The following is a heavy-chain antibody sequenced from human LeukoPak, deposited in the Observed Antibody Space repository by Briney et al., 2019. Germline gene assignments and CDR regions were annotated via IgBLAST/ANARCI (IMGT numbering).Heavy chain of an antibody. CDR1: GDSFVIYY. J-gene: IGHJ5*02. CDR3: ARDLTVAGTGDWFDP. V-gene: IGHV4-4*07. CDR2: IYTSAST. Sequence: SETLSLTCTVSGDSFVIYYGSWTRKTPGKGLEWIGRIYTSASTNYNPSLKSRVTMSVDTSKNQFSLKLSSVTAADTAVYYCARDLTVAGTGDWFDPWGQGTLVTVSS. D-gene: IGHD6-19*01.